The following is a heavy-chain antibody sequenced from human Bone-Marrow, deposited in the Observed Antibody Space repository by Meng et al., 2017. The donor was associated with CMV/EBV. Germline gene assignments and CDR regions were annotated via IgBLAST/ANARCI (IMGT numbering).Heavy chain of an antibody. J-gene: IGHJ4*02. V-gene: IGHV1-46*01. Sequence: ASVKVSCKASGYTFTSYYMHWVRQAPGQGLEWMGIINPSGGSTSYAQKFQGRVTMTRDTSTSTAYMELSRLTSDDTAVYYCVVRRLDYWGQGTLVTVSS. CDR2: INPSGGST. CDR3: VVRRLDY. D-gene: IGHD4-23*01. CDR1: GYTFTSYY.